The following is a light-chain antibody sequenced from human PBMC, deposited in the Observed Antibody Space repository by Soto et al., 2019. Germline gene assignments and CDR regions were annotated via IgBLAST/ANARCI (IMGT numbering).Light chain of an antibody. CDR1: QSISNW. Sequence: DIQMTQSPSTLPASVGDRVTITCRASQSISNWLAWYQQKPGTAPKVLIYHASNLQSGVPSRFSGSGSGTDFALTITSLQAEDFATYYCQQLRMYPSTFGGGTKVDIK. CDR3: QQLRMYPST. V-gene: IGKV1-5*01. J-gene: IGKJ4*01. CDR2: HAS.